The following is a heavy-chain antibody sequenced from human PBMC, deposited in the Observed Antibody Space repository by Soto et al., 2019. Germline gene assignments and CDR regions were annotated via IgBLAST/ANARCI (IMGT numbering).Heavy chain of an antibody. J-gene: IGHJ3*02. CDR2: IYYSGNT. CDR1: GGSISSGGYY. CDR3: SRGGDYYQSSGVRVGAFDI. Sequence: SETLSLTCTVSGGSISSGGYYWSWIRQHPGKGLEWIGYIYYSGNTYYNPSLKSRVTISVDTSKNQFSLKLSSVTAADTAVYYCSRGGDYYQSSGVRVGAFDIWGQGTMVTVSS. V-gene: IGHV4-31*03. D-gene: IGHD3-22*01.